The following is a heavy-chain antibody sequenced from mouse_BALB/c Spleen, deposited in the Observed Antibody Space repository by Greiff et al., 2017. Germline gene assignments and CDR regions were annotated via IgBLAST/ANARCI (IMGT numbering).Heavy chain of an antibody. Sequence: EVKLVESGPGLVKPSQSLSLTCTVTGYSITSDYAWNWIRQFPGNKLEWMGYISYSGSTSYNPSLKSRISITRDTSKNQFFLQLNSVTTEDTATYYCAREGDAMDYWGQGTSVTVSS. J-gene: IGHJ4*01. CDR3: AREGDAMDY. CDR1: GYSITSDYA. V-gene: IGHV3-2*02. CDR2: ISYSGST.